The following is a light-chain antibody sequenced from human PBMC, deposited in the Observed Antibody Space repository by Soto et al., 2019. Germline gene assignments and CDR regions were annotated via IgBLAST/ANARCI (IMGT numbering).Light chain of an antibody. J-gene: IGKJ5*01. CDR3: QQYGGSPIT. CDR2: GAS. CDR1: QSVSRR. Sequence: EVVLTQSPGTPSLSPGGRATLSCRASQSVSRRLAWYQQRPGQSPRLLISGASMRASGVPVRFIGSGSGTDFTLTITRLEPEDFAVYHCQQYGGSPITFGLGTRLEIK. V-gene: IGKV3-20*01.